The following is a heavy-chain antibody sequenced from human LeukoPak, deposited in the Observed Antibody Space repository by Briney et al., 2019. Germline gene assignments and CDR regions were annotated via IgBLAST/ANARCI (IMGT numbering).Heavy chain of an antibody. V-gene: IGHV4-59*01. CDR2: IYYSGST. CDR1: GGSISSYY. Sequence: SETLSLTCTVSGGSISSYYWSWIRQPPGKGLEWIGYIYYSGSTNYNPSLKSRVTISVDTSKNQFFLKLSSVTAADTAVYYCARVRGGVWFGEPRGDFDYWGQGTLVTVSS. CDR3: ARVRGGVWFGEPRGDFDY. D-gene: IGHD3-10*01. J-gene: IGHJ4*02.